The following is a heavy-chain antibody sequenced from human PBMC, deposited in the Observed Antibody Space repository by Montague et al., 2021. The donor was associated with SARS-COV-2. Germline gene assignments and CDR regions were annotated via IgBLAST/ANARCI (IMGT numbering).Heavy chain of an antibody. CDR3: AAQTDYYYYSLDG. CDR1: GGSIRNYY. V-gene: IGHV4-59*08. Sequence: SETLSLTCAVSGGSIRNYYWSWIRQPPGRGLEWIAYIYDSGNVDYNPSLKGRVTILVDTSKNQFSLKLSSVTAADTAVYYCAAQTDYYYYSLDGWGQGTTATVS. CDR2: IYDSGNV. J-gene: IGHJ6*01.